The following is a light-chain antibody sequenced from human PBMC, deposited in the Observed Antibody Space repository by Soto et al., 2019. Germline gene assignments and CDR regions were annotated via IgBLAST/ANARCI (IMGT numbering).Light chain of an antibody. Sequence: ILMTQSPATLSVSPGERATLSCRAGQGVTTNFAWYQQKSGQSPRLLIYDVSTRDTGVPARFSGTWSETDCTLTISGLQSDDSAVYFCQQYNNWPFSFGQGTRLEIK. CDR1: QGVTTN. CDR2: DVS. V-gene: IGKV3-15*01. CDR3: QQYNNWPFS. J-gene: IGKJ5*01.